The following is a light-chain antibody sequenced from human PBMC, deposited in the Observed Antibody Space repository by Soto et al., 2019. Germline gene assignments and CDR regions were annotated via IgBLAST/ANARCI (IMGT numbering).Light chain of an antibody. V-gene: IGKV3-20*01. CDR2: GAS. CDR1: QNVSSR. J-gene: IGKJ5*01. CDR3: HQYGSSPIT. Sequence: EIVVAQSPVTLSVSTRERATLSCLASQNVSSRLAWYQQKPGQAPRLLIYGASTRATGIPARFSGSGSATDFTLTISRLEPEDFALFYCHQYGSSPITFGQGTRLEI.